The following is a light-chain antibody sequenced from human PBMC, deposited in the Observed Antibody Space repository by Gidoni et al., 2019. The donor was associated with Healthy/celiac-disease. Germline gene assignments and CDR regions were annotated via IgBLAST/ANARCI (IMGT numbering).Light chain of an antibody. CDR2: DAS. CDR3: QQYNSYSYT. Sequence: DIQMTQSPSTLSASAGDRVTITCRASQSISSWLAWYQQKPGKAPKLLIYDASSLESGVPSRFSGSGSGTYGTLTILSLQPDDFATYYCQQYNSYSYTFGHGTKLEIK. CDR1: QSISSW. J-gene: IGKJ2*01. V-gene: IGKV1-5*01.